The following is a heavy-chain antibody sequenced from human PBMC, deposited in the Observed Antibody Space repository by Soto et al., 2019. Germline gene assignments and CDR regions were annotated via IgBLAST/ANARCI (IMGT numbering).Heavy chain of an antibody. CDR3: ARGLITGSQYSGGWYYFDS. J-gene: IGHJ4*02. V-gene: IGHV4-30-4*01. CDR1: GVSISSGDYY. CDR2: IYYSGST. D-gene: IGHD6-19*01. Sequence: SETLSLTCTVSGVSISSGDYYWSWIRQPPGKGLEWIGYIYYSGSTYYNPSLKSRVTISVDTSKNQFSLKLSSVTAADTAVHYCARGLITGSQYSGGWYYFDSWGQGTQVT.